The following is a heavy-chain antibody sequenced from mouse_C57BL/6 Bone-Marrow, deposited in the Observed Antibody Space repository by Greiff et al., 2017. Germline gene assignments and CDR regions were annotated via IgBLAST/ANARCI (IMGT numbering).Heavy chain of an antibody. Sequence: EVQRVESGGGLVKPGGSLKLSCAASGFTFSSYAMSWVRQTPEKRLEWVATISDGGSYTYYPDNVKGRFTISRDNAKNNLYLQMSHLKSEDTAMYYCARDMREAEGSSGYYAMDYWGQGTSVTVSS. D-gene: IGHD3-2*02. J-gene: IGHJ4*01. V-gene: IGHV5-4*01. CDR2: ISDGGSYT. CDR1: GFTFSSYA. CDR3: ARDMREAEGSSGYYAMDY.